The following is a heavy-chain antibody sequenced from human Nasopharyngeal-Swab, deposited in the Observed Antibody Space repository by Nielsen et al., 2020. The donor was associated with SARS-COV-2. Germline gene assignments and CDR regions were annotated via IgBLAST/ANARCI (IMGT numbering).Heavy chain of an antibody. V-gene: IGHV3-30*03. CDR3: AFSFLLSPSHLSFDY. CDR1: GFTFSSYG. Sequence: GGSLRLSCAASGFTFSSYGMHWVRQAPGKGLEWVAVISYDGSNKYYADSVKGRFTISRDNSKNTLYLQMNSLRAEDTAVYYCAFSFLLSPSHLSFDYWGQGTLVTVSS. CDR2: ISYDGSNK. J-gene: IGHJ4*02. D-gene: IGHD2/OR15-2a*01.